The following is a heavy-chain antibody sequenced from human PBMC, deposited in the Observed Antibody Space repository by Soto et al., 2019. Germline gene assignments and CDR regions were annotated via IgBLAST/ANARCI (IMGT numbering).Heavy chain of an antibody. D-gene: IGHD6-13*01. Sequence: QVQLVQSGAEVKKPGASVKVSCKASGYTFTSYGISWVRQAPGQGLEWMGWISAYNGNTNYAQKLQGRVTMTTDTSTSTAYMELRSLRSDDTAVYYCARAIGIAAAGGMSYYYDGMDVWGQGTTVTVSS. CDR2: ISAYNGNT. CDR1: GYTFTSYG. J-gene: IGHJ6*02. V-gene: IGHV1-18*01. CDR3: ARAIGIAAAGGMSYYYDGMDV.